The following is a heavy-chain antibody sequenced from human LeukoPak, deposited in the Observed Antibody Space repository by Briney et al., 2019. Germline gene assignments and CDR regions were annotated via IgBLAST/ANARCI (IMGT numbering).Heavy chain of an antibody. CDR3: ARVVNYFDSSSYYYYFEY. CDR2: FYHSGST. V-gene: IGHV4-38-2*01. J-gene: IGHJ4*02. Sequence: PSETLSLTCAVSGCSISGGYYWGWIRQPPGKGLEWIGSFYHSGSTYYNPSLKSRVTISVDTSKNQFSLKLSSVTAADTAVYYCARVVNYFDSSSYYYYFEYWGQGTLVTVSS. D-gene: IGHD3-22*01. CDR1: GCSISGGYY.